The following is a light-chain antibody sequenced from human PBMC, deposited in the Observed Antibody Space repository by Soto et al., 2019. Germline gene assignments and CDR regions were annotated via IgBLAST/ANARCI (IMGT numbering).Light chain of an antibody. V-gene: IGLV2-11*01. J-gene: IGLJ7*01. CDR2: DVT. CDR3: CSYAGTYSWV. CDR1: SSDVGAYNF. Sequence: QSVLTQPRSVSGSPGQSVTLSCTGTSSDVGAYNFVSWYQHHPGKAPKLIIYDVTERPSGVPDRFSGSKSGNSASLTISGLQTEDEADYYCCSYAGTYSWVFGGGTQLTVL.